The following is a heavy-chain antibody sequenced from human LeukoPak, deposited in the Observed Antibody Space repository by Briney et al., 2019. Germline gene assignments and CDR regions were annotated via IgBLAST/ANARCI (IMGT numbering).Heavy chain of an antibody. J-gene: IGHJ5*02. Sequence: SETLSLTCAVYGGSFSGYYWSWIRQPPGKGLEWIGSIYHSGSTYYNPSLKSRVAISVDTSKNQFSLKLSSVTAADTAVYYCARGGYCSSTSCYPWFDPWGQGTLVTVSS. CDR1: GGSFSGYY. CDR3: ARGGYCSSTSCYPWFDP. CDR2: IYHSGST. V-gene: IGHV4-34*01. D-gene: IGHD2-2*01.